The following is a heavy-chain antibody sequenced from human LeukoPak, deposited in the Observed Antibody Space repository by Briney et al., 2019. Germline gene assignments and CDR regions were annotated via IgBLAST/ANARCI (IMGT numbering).Heavy chain of an antibody. J-gene: IGHJ3*02. D-gene: IGHD5-18*01. Sequence: SVKVSCKASGGTFSSYAISWVRQAPGQGLEWMGGIIPIFGTANYAQKFQGRVTITADESTSTAYMELSSLRSEDTAVYYCARDRTRYSYGPYDAFDIWGQRTMVTVSS. V-gene: IGHV1-69*13. CDR1: GGTFSSYA. CDR2: IIPIFGTA. CDR3: ARDRTRYSYGPYDAFDI.